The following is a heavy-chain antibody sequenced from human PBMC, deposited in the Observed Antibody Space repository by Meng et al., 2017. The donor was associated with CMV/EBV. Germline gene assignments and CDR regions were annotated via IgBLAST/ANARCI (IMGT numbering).Heavy chain of an antibody. J-gene: IGHJ4*02. CDR2: IYSGDST. V-gene: IGHV3-53*01. D-gene: IGHD4-17*01. Sequence: LQWVSVIYSGDSTYYADSVKGRFTISRDNSKNTLYLQMNSLRAEDTAVYYCARAYDYGDYDSCYFDYWGQGTLVTVSS. CDR3: ARAYDYGDYDSCYFDY.